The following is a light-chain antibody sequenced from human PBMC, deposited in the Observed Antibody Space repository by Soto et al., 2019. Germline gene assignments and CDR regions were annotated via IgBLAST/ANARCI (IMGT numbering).Light chain of an antibody. CDR1: QTISSW. Sequence: DIQMTQSPSTLSGSVGDRVTITCRASQTISSWLAWYQQKPGKAPKLLIYKASTLKSGVPSRCSGSGSGTEFTLTISSLQPDDLATYYCQHYNSYSEAFGQGTKVELK. CDR3: QHYNSYSEA. CDR2: KAS. J-gene: IGKJ1*01. V-gene: IGKV1-5*03.